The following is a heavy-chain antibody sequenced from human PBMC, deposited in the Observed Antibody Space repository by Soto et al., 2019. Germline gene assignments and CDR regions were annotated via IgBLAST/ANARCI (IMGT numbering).Heavy chain of an antibody. V-gene: IGHV1-3*01. J-gene: IGHJ4*02. Sequence: ASVKVSCKASGYTFTGYAMHWVRQAPGQRLEWMGWINAGNGNTKYSQKFQERVTITRDMSTSTAYMELSSLRSEDTAVYYCAAGSPADYYDSSGYAYWGQGTLVTVSS. CDR1: GYTFTGYA. D-gene: IGHD3-22*01. CDR2: INAGNGNT. CDR3: AAGSPADYYDSSGYAY.